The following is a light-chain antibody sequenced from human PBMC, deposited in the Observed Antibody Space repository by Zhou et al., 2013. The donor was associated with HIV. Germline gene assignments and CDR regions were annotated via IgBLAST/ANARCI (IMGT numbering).Light chain of an antibody. J-gene: IGKJ5*01. V-gene: IGKV1-33*01. Sequence: DIQMTQSPSSLSASVGDRVTITCRASQSISSYLNWYQQKLGEAPHLLIYDASNLVSGVPSRFSGSGSGTHFSLTISSLQPEDFATYYCQQHDSLPFTFGQGTRLDIK. CDR2: DAS. CDR1: QSISSY. CDR3: QQHDSLPFT.